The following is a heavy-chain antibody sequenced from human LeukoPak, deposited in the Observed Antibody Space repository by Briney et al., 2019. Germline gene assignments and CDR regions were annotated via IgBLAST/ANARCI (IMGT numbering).Heavy chain of an antibody. V-gene: IGHV3-64D*06. CDR2: ISSNGGST. D-gene: IGHD3-9*01. CDR3: ALLRYSFYGMDV. CDR1: GFTFSSYA. J-gene: IGHJ6*04. Sequence: PGGSLRLPCSASGFTFSSYAMHWVRQAPGKGLEYVSAISSNGGSTYYADSVKGRFTISRDNSKNTLYLQMSSLRAEDTAVYYCALLRYSFYGMDVWGKGTTVTVSS.